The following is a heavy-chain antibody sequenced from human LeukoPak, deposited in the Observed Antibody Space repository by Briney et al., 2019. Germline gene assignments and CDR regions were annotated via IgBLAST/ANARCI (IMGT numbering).Heavy chain of an antibody. CDR1: GSTVSSYY. D-gene: IGHD6-13*01. J-gene: IGHJ4*02. CDR3: ARAVGSSWSYFDY. Sequence: PGVSLTLSCAASGSTVSSYYMSWVRQSPGKGLEWVSVSCGGGSTYCADSVKGRFTLFKDNSTNTLYLQMNSLRAEETAVYNCARAVGSSWSYFDYWSQGTQVTVSS. CDR2: SCGGGST. V-gene: IGHV3-66*01.